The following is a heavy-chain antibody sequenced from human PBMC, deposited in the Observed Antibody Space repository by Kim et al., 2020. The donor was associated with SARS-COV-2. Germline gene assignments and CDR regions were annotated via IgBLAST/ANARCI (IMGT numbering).Heavy chain of an antibody. CDR3: ARAWGSLWFDP. CDR1: GFTFSSYA. D-gene: IGHD7-27*01. Sequence: GGSLRLSCAASGFTFSSYAMYWVRQAPGKGLEWVAVISYDGSNKYYADSVKGRFTISRDNSKNTLYLQMNSLRAEDTAVYYCARAWGSLWFDPWGQGTLVTVSS. CDR2: ISYDGSNK. J-gene: IGHJ5*02. V-gene: IGHV3-30-3*01.